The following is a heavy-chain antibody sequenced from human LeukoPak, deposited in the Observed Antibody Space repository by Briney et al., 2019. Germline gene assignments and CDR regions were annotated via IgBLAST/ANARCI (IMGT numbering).Heavy chain of an antibody. J-gene: IGHJ4*02. CDR3: ARVEVRSYGKECFFDY. V-gene: IGHV4-39*07. CDR1: GGSISSSSYY. Sequence: PSETLSLTCTVSGGSISSSSYYWGWIRQPRGKGLEWIGSIYYSGSTYYNPSLKSRVTISVDTSKNQFSLKLSSVTAADTAVYYCARVEVRSYGKECFFDYWGQGTLVTVSS. D-gene: IGHD5-18*01. CDR2: IYYSGST.